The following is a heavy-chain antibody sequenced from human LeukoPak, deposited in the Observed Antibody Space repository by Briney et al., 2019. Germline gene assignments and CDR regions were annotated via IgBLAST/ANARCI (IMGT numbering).Heavy chain of an antibody. D-gene: IGHD3-10*01. CDR2: ISGSGGST. CDR3: AKVAYYQTAEYFQH. J-gene: IGHJ1*01. CDR1: GFTFSSYA. V-gene: IGHV3-23*01. Sequence: SGGSLRLSCAASGFTFSSYAMSWVHQAPGKGLEWVSAISGSGGSTYYADSVKGRFTISRDNSKNTLYLQMNSLRAEDTAVYYCAKVAYYQTAEYFQHWGQGTLVTVSS.